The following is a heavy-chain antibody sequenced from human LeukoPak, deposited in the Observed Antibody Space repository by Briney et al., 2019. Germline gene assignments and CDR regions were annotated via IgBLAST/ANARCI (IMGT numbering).Heavy chain of an antibody. J-gene: IGHJ3*02. D-gene: IGHD1-20*01. V-gene: IGHV1-69*05. CDR3: ARDSNPYTWNGAWAFDI. CDR2: IIPIFGTA. Sequence: SVKVSCKASGGTFSSYAISWVRQAPGQGLEWMGRIIPIFGTASYAQKFQGRVTITTDESTSTAYMELSSLRSEDTAVYYCARDSNPYTWNGAWAFDIWGQGTMVTVSS. CDR1: GGTFSSYA.